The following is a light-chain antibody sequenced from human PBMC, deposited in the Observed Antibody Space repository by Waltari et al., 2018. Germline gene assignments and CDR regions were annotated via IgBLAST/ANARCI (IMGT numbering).Light chain of an antibody. CDR1: QSVTSIT. Sequence: IVLTQSPGTLSLSPGERATLSCRASQSVTSITLGCDQQELGQTPRLLIYGTSTRATGIPDRFSHGGYGTDFTLTFSRLETEDYAVYDGRQNDGEVLTFGGGTKVEI. CDR2: GTS. CDR3: RQNDGEVLT. J-gene: IGKJ4*01. V-gene: IGKV3-20*01.